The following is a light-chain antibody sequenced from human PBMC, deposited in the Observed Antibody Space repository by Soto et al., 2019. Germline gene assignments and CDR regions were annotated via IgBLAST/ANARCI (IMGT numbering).Light chain of an antibody. J-gene: IGKJ3*01. CDR2: AAS. Sequence: DIQMTQSPSSMSASVGDRVTSTCQASQNINNYLNWYQQKPGKAAKLLIYAASSLQSGVPSRFSGSGSGTDFTLTISSLQPEDFATYYCQQSYSTPRTVGHGTKVDIK. CDR3: QQSYSTPRT. V-gene: IGKV1-39*01. CDR1: QNINNY.